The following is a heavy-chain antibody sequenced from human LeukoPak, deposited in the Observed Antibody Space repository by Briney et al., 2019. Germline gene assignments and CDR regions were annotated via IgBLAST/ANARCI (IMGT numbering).Heavy chain of an antibody. J-gene: IGHJ3*02. V-gene: IGHV4-38-2*01. CDR3: ARRLGVITRDAYDI. CDR1: GSSISSGYH. CDR2: IHHSGTT. D-gene: IGHD3-3*01. Sequence: SATLSLTCAVSGSSISSGYHWGWIRQPPGKGLEWIGYIHHSGTTDYNPSLKSRVIILVDTTKNQFSLKVGSLTAADTAVYSCARRLGVITRDAYDIWGQGTMVIVSS.